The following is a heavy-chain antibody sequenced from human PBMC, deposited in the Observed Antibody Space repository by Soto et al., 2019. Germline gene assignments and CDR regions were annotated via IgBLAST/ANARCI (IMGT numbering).Heavy chain of an antibody. J-gene: IGHJ4*02. Sequence: PGGSLRLSCEASGFTFIRVSINWFRQVPWKGLEWVASISSGSSDTWYADSVKGRFIISRDNAQNSLFLQMNTLRPEDTAMYYCARVAYWGPGTQVTVSS. V-gene: IGHV3-21*01. CDR2: ISSGSSDT. CDR1: GFTFIRVS. CDR3: ARVAY.